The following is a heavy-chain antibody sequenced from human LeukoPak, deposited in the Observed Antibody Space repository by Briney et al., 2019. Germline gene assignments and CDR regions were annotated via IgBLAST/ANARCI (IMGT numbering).Heavy chain of an antibody. CDR3: ATYSTSTGYLNY. D-gene: IGHD6-6*01. CDR1: GFTFSSYW. Sequence: GGSLRLSCAASGFTFSSYWMNWVRQAPGKGLEWVAYIKQDGSEKYYVDSVKGRFTVSRDNGESSLSLQMNSLRAEDTAVYYCATYSTSTGYLNYWGQGTLVTVSS. V-gene: IGHV3-7*01. J-gene: IGHJ4*02. CDR2: IKQDGSEK.